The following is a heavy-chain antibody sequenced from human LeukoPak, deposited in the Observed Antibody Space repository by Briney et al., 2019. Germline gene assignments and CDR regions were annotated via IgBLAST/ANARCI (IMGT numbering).Heavy chain of an antibody. CDR2: IIPIFGTA. D-gene: IGHD3-22*01. J-gene: IGHJ4*02. CDR3: AREWYYYDSSGSENYYFDY. Sequence: GASVKVSCKASGGTFSSYAISWVRQAPGQGLEWMGRIIPIFGTANYAQKFQGRVAITSDESTSTAYMELGSLRSEDTAVYYCAREWYYYDSSGSENYYFDYWGQGTLVTVSS. CDR1: GGTFSSYA. V-gene: IGHV1-69*15.